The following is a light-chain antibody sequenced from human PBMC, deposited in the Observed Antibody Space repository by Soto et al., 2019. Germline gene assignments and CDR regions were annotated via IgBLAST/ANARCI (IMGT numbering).Light chain of an antibody. J-gene: IGLJ1*01. CDR1: SSDVGGYIY. CDR2: EVS. CDR3: SSYSRSSFYV. Sequence: QSALTQPASVSGSPGQSITISCTGTSSDVGGYIYVSWYQQHPGKAPKLMIYEVSNRPSGVSNRFSGSKSGNMASLTISGLQAEDEADYYCSSYSRSSFYVFGTGTKLTVL. V-gene: IGLV2-14*01.